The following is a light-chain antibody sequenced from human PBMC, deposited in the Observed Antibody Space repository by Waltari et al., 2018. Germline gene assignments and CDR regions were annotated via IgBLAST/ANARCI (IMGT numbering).Light chain of an antibody. V-gene: IGKV1-9*01. Sequence: IQLNQPPSSPSASIGDRVTFSGRASQGISSHLAWFQQRPGKAPKLLIYAASTLQSAVPSRFSGSGSGTDFTLTISGLEPEDVATYYCQHLNSYPLTFGGGTKVEI. CDR3: QHLNSYPLT. J-gene: IGKJ4*01. CDR2: AAS. CDR1: QGISSH.